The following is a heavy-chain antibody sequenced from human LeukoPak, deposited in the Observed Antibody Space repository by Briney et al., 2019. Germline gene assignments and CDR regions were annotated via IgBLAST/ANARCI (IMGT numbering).Heavy chain of an antibody. J-gene: IGHJ6*03. V-gene: IGHV3-66*01. CDR3: ATATLSYYSYYYMDV. D-gene: IGHD2-15*01. CDR1: GFTVSSNY. Sequence: GGSLRLSCVVSGFTVSSNYMTWVRQAPGKGLEWVSVTYIGGSTYYADSVKGRFTISRDNSKNTLYLQMNSLRAEDTAVYYCATATLSYYSYYYMDVWGKGTTVTISS. CDR2: TYIGGST.